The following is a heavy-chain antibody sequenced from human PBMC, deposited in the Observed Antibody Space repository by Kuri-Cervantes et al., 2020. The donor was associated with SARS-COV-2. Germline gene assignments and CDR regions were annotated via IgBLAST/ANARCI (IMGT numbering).Heavy chain of an antibody. J-gene: IGHJ6*02. D-gene: IGHD3-9*01. CDR3: AKADWANYYYYYGMDV. CDR1: GGSISSSSYY. V-gene: IGHV3-23*01. CDR2: ISGSGGST. Sequence: ETLSLTCTVSGGSISSSSYYWGWIRQPPGKGLEWVSAISGSGGSTYYADSVKGRFTISRDNSKNTLYLQMNSLRAEDTAVYYCAKADWANYYYYYGMDVWGQGTTVTVSS.